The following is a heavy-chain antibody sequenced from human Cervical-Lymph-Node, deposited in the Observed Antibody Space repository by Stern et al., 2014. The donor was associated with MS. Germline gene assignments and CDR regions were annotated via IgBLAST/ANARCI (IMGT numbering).Heavy chain of an antibody. CDR2: ISYDGSNK. CDR3: AKDSSGWYALDY. J-gene: IGHJ4*02. D-gene: IGHD6-19*01. Sequence: QVQLVESGGGVVQPGRSLRLSCAASGFTFSSYGMHWVRQAPGNGLEWEAVISYDGSNKYYADSVKGRFTISRDNSKNTLYLQMNSLRAEDTAVYYCAKDSSGWYALDYWGQGTLVTVSS. V-gene: IGHV3-30*18. CDR1: GFTFSSYG.